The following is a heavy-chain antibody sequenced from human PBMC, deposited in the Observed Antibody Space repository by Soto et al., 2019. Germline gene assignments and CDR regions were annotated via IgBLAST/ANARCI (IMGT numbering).Heavy chain of an antibody. J-gene: IGHJ6*02. CDR3: VGYCSGGSCYTLGRYYYYYGMDV. V-gene: IGHV4-30-4*02. Sequence: SETLSLTCTVSGGSISSGDHYWSWIRQPAGKGLEWIGYIYYSGSTYYNPSLKGRFTIPRDNSKNTLYLQMNSLRAEDTAVYYCVGYCSGGSCYTLGRYYYYYGMDVWGQGTTVTVSS. CDR1: GGSISSGDHY. CDR2: IYYSGST. D-gene: IGHD2-15*01.